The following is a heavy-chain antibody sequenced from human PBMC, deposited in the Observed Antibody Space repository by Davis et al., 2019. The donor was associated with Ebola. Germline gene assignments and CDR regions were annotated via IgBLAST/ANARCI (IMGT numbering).Heavy chain of an antibody. D-gene: IGHD3-16*01. CDR1: GFTFSDPP. CDR3: ARDINDEYVFDY. J-gene: IGHJ4*02. Sequence: PGGSLRLSCTVSGFTFSDPPFHWVRHSPDKGLEWVAAIPDDGSKESFADTVKGRFTISRDNSKNTLYLQMESLRAEDTAVYFCARDINDEYVFDYWGLGTLVTVSA. V-gene: IGHV3-30*03. CDR2: IPDDGSKE.